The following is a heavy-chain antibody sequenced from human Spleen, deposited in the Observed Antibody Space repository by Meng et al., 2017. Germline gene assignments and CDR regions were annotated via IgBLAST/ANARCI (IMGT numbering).Heavy chain of an antibody. Sequence: GESLKISCAASGFTFSSYWMSWVRQAPGKGLEWVANIKQDGSEKYYADSVKGRFTISRDNAKNSLYLQMNSLRAEDTAVYYCARDLAVAGTHYYYYGMDVWGQGTTVTVSS. D-gene: IGHD6-19*01. V-gene: IGHV3-7*01. CDR3: ARDLAVAGTHYYYYGMDV. CDR1: GFTFSSYW. J-gene: IGHJ6*02. CDR2: IKQDGSEK.